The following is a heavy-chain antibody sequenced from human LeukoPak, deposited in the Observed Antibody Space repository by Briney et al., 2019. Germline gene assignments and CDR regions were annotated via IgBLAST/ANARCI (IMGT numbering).Heavy chain of an antibody. CDR3: ARDAHPYYYDTSAFNWFDP. D-gene: IGHD3-22*01. V-gene: IGHV3-21*01. J-gene: IGHJ5*02. CDR1: GFTFSSYS. CDR2: ISSSSSYI. Sequence: GGSLRLSCAASGFTFSSYSMNWVRPAPGKGLEWVSSISSSSSYIYYADSVKGRFTISRDNAKNSLYLQMNSLRAEDTAVYYCARDAHPYYYDTSAFNWFDPWGQGTLVTVSS.